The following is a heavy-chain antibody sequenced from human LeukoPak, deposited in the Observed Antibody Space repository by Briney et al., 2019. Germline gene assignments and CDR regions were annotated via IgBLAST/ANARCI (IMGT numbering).Heavy chain of an antibody. Sequence: PGGSLRLSCAASVFIFSSYAVSWVRKAPGKGLERVSTISGSGGSTYYADSVEGRFNISRDNAKNTVNLQMNSLRAEDTAEYYCAKDRSCINDGGHGDFDYWGQGTLVTVSS. V-gene: IGHV3-23*01. CDR3: AKDRSCINDGGHGDFDY. CDR1: VFIFSSYA. D-gene: IGHD2-8*01. J-gene: IGHJ4*02. CDR2: ISGSGGST.